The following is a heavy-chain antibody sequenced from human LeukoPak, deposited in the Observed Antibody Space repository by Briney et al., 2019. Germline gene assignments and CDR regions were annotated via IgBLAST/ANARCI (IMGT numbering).Heavy chain of an antibody. D-gene: IGHD6-19*01. V-gene: IGHV3-23*01. CDR3: XXISSGWYDPLDY. J-gene: IGHJ4*02. CDR1: GFTFSSYA. Sequence: GGSLRLSCAASGFTFSSYAMSWVRQAPGKGLEWVSAISGSGGSTYYADSVKGRFTISRDNSKNTLYLQMNSLRPEDTAVYYXXXISSGWYDPLDYWGQGTLVTVSS. CDR2: ISGSGGST.